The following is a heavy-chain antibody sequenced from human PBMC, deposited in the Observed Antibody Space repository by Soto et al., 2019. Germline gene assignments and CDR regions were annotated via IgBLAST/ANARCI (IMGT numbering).Heavy chain of an antibody. D-gene: IGHD3-10*01. J-gene: IGHJ3*02. Sequence: EVQLVESGGGLVKPGGSLRLSCAASGFTFSNAWMSWVRQAPGKGLEWVGRIKSKTDGGTTDYSARVKGRFPISRDDSNNTLYLQMNSLKTEDTAVYYCTTGGVLWFGDAFDIWGQGTMVTVSS. CDR2: IKSKTDGGTT. V-gene: IGHV3-15*01. CDR3: TTGGVLWFGDAFDI. CDR1: GFTFSNAW.